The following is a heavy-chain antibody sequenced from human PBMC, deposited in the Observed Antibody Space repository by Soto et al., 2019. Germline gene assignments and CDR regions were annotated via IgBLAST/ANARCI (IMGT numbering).Heavy chain of an antibody. J-gene: IGHJ4*02. D-gene: IGHD1-20*01. Sequence: QVQLVESGGGVVQPGRSLRLSCAASGFTFSSYGMHWVRQAPGKGLEWVAGIWYDGSNKYYADSVKGRFTISRDNSKNTLYLQMNSLRAEDTAVYYCERETYNWNEFCFDYWGQGTLVTVSS. CDR3: ERETYNWNEFCFDY. CDR1: GFTFSSYG. V-gene: IGHV3-33*01. CDR2: IWYDGSNK.